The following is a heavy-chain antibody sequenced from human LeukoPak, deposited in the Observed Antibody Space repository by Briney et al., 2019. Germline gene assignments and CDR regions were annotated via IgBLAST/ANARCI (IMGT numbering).Heavy chain of an antibody. J-gene: IGHJ6*03. Sequence: GGSLRLSCAASRFTFSSYSMNWVRQAPGKGLEWVSSISSSSSYIYYADSVKGRFTISRDNAKNSLYLQMNSLRAEDTAVYYCAREEDYDFWSGYYYYMDVWGKGTTVTVSS. CDR3: AREEDYDFWSGYYYYMDV. CDR2: ISSSSSYI. D-gene: IGHD3-3*01. V-gene: IGHV3-21*01. CDR1: RFTFSSYS.